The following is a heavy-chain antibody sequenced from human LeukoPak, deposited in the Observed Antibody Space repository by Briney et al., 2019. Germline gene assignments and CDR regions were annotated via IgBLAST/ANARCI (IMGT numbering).Heavy chain of an antibody. J-gene: IGHJ1*01. Sequence: GGSLRLTCAASGFTFSSYAMHWVRQAPGKGLEWVAVISYDGSNKYYADSVKGRFTISRDNSKNTLYLQMNSLGAEDTAVYYCAREEGSSRSRYFQHWGQGTLVTVSS. CDR1: GFTFSSYA. CDR2: ISYDGSNK. CDR3: AREEGSSRSRYFQH. D-gene: IGHD6-13*01. V-gene: IGHV3-30-3*01.